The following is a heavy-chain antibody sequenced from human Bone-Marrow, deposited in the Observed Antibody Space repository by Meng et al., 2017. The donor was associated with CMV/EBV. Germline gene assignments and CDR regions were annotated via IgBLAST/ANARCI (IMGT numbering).Heavy chain of an antibody. Sequence: GESLKISCAASGFTFSSYWMSWVRQAPGKGLEWVANIKQDGSEKYYVDSVKGRFTISRDNAKNSLYLQMNSLRAEDTAVYYCARGSLGVWSGYYYYYGMDVWGQGTTVTVSS. D-gene: IGHD3-3*01. J-gene: IGHJ6*02. CDR3: ARGSLGVWSGYYYYYGMDV. V-gene: IGHV3-7*01. CDR1: GFTFSSYW. CDR2: IKQDGSEK.